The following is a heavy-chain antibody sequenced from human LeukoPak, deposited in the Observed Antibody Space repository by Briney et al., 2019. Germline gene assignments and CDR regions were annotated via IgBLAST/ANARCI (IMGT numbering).Heavy chain of an antibody. D-gene: IGHD3-10*01. CDR3: ATPTYYGSGRGMDV. Sequence: SVKVSCKASGGTFSSYAISWVRQAPGQGLEWMGRIIPILGIANYAQKFQGRVTMTEDTSTDTAYMELSSLRSEDTAVYYCATPTYYGSGRGMDVWGQGTTVTVSS. CDR1: GGTFSSYA. J-gene: IGHJ6*02. CDR2: IIPILGIA. V-gene: IGHV1-69*04.